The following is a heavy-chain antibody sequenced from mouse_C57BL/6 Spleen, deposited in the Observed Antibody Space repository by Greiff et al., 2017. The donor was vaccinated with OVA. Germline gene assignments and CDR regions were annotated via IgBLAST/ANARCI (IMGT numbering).Heavy chain of an antibody. Sequence: QVQLQQPGAELVRPGSSVKLSCKASGYTFTSYWMHWVKQRPIQGLEWIGNIDPSDSENHYNQKFKDKATLTVVKSSSTAYMQLSSLTSEDSAVYYCARSNYSNYGYFDVWGTGTTVTVSS. CDR2: IDPSDSEN. V-gene: IGHV1-52*01. CDR3: ARSNYSNYGYFDV. D-gene: IGHD2-5*01. J-gene: IGHJ1*03. CDR1: GYTFTSYW.